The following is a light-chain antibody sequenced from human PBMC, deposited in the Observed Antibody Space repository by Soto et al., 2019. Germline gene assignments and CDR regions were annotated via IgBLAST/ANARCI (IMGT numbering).Light chain of an antibody. CDR1: PSFTNF. CDR2: GAF. J-gene: IGKJ5*01. CDR3: QQRNVWPPVT. V-gene: IGKV3-11*01. Sequence: EIVLTQSPATLSLSPGERATLSCRASPSFTNFLAWYQQKPGQAPRLLIYGAFNRATGIPARFSGSGSGTDFTLTISSLETEDSAVYYCQQRNVWPPVTCGQGTRLEIK.